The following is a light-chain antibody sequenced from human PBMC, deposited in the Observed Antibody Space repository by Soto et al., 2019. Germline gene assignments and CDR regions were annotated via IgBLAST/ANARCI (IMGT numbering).Light chain of an antibody. Sequence: EIMLTQSPGTLSVSPGERATLSCRASQSVSSKLAWYQQKPGQAPRLLFYGASTGATGIPARFSGSGSETEFTLSISSLQSEDFAVYYCQQYNNWPGTFGQGTKVEIK. J-gene: IGKJ1*01. CDR2: GAS. CDR1: QSVSSK. V-gene: IGKV3-15*01. CDR3: QQYNNWPGT.